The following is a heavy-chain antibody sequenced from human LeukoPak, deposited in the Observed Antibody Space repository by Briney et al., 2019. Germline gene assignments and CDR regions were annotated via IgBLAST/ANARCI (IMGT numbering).Heavy chain of an antibody. CDR1: GGSISPYY. Sequence: PSETLSLTCTVSGGSISPYYWSWIRQPPGRGLEWIAFIYYNGITYYNPSLKSRVTMSVDTSKNQFSLKLSSVTAADTAVYYCARAQGGFGELSYYFDYWGQGTLVTVSS. J-gene: IGHJ4*02. CDR2: IYYNGIT. D-gene: IGHD3-10*01. V-gene: IGHV4-59*01. CDR3: ARAQGGFGELSYYFDY.